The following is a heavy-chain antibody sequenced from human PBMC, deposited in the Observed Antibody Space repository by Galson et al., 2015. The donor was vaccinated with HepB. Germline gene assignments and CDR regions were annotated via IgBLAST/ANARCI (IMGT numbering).Heavy chain of an antibody. J-gene: IGHJ4*02. Sequence: SLRLSCAASGFTFTNYWMHWVRQAPGKGLLWVSLIYTDGSSTNYADSVQGRFTITRDNAKNTLYLQMNSLRAGDTAVYYCARSSELAFDSWGQGVLVTVSS. CDR1: GFTFTNYW. D-gene: IGHD1-26*01. V-gene: IGHV3-74*01. CDR2: IYTDGSST. CDR3: ARSSELAFDS.